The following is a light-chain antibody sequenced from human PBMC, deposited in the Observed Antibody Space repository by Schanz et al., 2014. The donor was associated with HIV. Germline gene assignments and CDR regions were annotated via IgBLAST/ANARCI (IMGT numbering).Light chain of an antibody. Sequence: DIQLTQSPSFLSASVGDRVTITCRASQSISSYLNWYQQKPGKAPKVLIYAASTLQSGVPSRFSGSGSGTDFTLTISSLQPEDFATYYCQQLASYPLTFGGGTKVEIK. CDR1: QSISSY. V-gene: IGKV1-9*01. CDR3: QQLASYPLT. J-gene: IGKJ4*01. CDR2: AAS.